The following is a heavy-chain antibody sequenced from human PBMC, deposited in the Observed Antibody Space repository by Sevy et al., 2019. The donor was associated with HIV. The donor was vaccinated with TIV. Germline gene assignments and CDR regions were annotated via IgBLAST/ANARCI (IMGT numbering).Heavy chain of an antibody. J-gene: IGHJ4*02. CDR2: ISYDGNYK. CDR3: ARVAVEYCTNDCYHRFDH. CDR1: GFTFPIYS. Sequence: GGSLRLSCVASGFTFPIYSVLWVRQAPGKGLEWLTLISYDGNYKYYADSVKGRFTIPRDNSNNILYLQMSSLRVEDTAVYFCARVAVEYCTNDCYHRFDHWGLGTLVTVSS. D-gene: IGHD2-8*01. V-gene: IGHV3-30*04.